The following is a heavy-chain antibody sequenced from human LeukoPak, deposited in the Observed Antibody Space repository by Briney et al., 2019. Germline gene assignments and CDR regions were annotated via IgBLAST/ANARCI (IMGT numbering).Heavy chain of an antibody. D-gene: IGHD3-10*01. CDR1: GFNFVDYA. V-gene: IGHV3-9*01. CDR2: IGSNSGTI. Sequence: PGGSLRLSCAASGFNFVDYAMHGVRQVQGRGWEWVPGIGSNSGTIVYADSVKGRFTISRDNSRNTLYLQMNSLRPEDTALYYCAKEGDYYGSGSHRDAFDMWGQGTMVTVSS. J-gene: IGHJ3*02. CDR3: AKEGDYYGSGSHRDAFDM.